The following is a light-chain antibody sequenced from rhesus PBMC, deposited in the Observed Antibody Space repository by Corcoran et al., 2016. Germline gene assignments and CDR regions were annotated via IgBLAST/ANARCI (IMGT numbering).Light chain of an antibody. J-gene: IGKJ1*01. V-gene: IGKV3S9*01. CDR3: QQYSNWPRT. CDR1: QCVSSY. CDR2: GAA. Sequence: EIVMTQSPATLSLSPGERATLSRRASQCVSSYVAWYQQKPEQAPRLLIYGAASRATGIPDRFSGSGSGTDFTFTISGLEPEDFAVYYCQQYSNWPRTFGQGTKVEIK.